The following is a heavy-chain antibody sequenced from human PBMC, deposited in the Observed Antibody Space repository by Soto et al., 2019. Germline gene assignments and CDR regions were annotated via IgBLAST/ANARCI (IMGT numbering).Heavy chain of an antibody. V-gene: IGHV1-18*04. J-gene: IGHJ5*02. CDR2: ISAYNGNT. CDR3: ARSDIVANKFDP. CDR1: GYTLTGYY. D-gene: IGHD2-15*01. Sequence: ASVKGSCKASGYTLTGYYMHWVRQAPGQGLEWMGWISAYNGNTNYAQKLQGRVTMTTDTSTSTAYMELRSLRSDDTAVYYCARSDIVANKFDPWGQGTLVTVSS.